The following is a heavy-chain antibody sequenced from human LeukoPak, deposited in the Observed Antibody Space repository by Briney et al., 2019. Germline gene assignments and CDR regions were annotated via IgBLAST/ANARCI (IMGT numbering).Heavy chain of an antibody. V-gene: IGHV3-7*01. D-gene: IGHD6-19*01. Sequence: PGGSLRLSCAVSGFTFSSYWMNWVRRAPGKGLEWVANIKQDESEKYYVDSVKGRFTISRDNAKNSLYLQMNNLRAEDTAVYYCARAGIAVAGNDYWGQGTLVTVSS. CDR3: ARAGIAVAGNDY. CDR2: IKQDESEK. J-gene: IGHJ4*02. CDR1: GFTFSSYW.